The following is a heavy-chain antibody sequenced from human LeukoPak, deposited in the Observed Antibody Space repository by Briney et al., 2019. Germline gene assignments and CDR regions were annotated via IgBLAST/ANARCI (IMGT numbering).Heavy chain of an antibody. CDR2: IYYSGST. V-gene: IGHV4-59*12. J-gene: IGHJ3*02. CDR1: GGSISSYY. Sequence: PSETLSLTCTVSGGSISSYYWSWIRQPPGKGLEWIGYIYYSGSTNYNPSLKSRVTISVDTSKNQFSLKLSSVTAADTAVYYCARPSSPTAGSGAFDIWGQGTMVTVSS. CDR3: ARPSSPTAGSGAFDI. D-gene: IGHD6-19*01.